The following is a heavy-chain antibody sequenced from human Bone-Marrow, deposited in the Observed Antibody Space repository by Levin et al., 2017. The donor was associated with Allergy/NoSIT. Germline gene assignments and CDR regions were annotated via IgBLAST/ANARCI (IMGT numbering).Heavy chain of an antibody. Sequence: GGSLRLSCVASGFTFGDYTMHWVRQAPGKGLEWVSLISWDGGSTYYADSVEGRVTISRDNSKNSLYLQMNSLRTEDTGFYYCAKAYSGYDWWFDPWGQGTLVTVSS. J-gene: IGHJ5*02. CDR2: ISWDGGST. CDR3: AKAYSGYDWWFDP. D-gene: IGHD5-12*01. CDR1: GFTFGDYT. V-gene: IGHV3-43*01.